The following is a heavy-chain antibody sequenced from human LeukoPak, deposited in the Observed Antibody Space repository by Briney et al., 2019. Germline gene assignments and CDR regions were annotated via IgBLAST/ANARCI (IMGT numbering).Heavy chain of an antibody. Sequence: ASVKVSCKASGYTFTSYDINWVRQATGQGLEWMGWMNPNSGNTGYAQKFQGRVTMTRNTSISTAYMELSSLRSEDTAVYYCATDRLSPYDNGDGVGRWDFGLWGRGTLVTVSS. CDR1: GYTFTSYD. D-gene: IGHD4-17*01. CDR2: MNPNSGNT. J-gene: IGHJ2*01. CDR3: ATDRLSPYDNGDGVGRWDFGL. V-gene: IGHV1-8*01.